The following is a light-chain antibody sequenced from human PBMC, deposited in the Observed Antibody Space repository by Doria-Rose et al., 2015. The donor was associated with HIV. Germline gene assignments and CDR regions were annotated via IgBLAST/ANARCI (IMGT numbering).Light chain of an antibody. V-gene: IGKV3-20*01. Sequence: EIVMTRSPGTLSLSPGERATLSRRASQSFSSTYLAWYQQKPGQAPSLLIYDGSTRATGIPDRFSASGSGTDFTLTINRLEPEDFALYYCHQYGTSRTFGQGTKVEI. CDR2: DGS. CDR3: HQYGTSRT. J-gene: IGKJ1*01. CDR1: QSFSSTY.